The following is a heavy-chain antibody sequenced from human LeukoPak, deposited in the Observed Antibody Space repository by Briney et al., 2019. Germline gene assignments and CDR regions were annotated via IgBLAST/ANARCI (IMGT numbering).Heavy chain of an antibody. Sequence: SETLSLTCAVYGGSFSGYYWSWIRQPPGKGLEWIGEINHRGSTNYNPSLKSRVTISVDTSKNQFSLKLSSVTAADTAVYYCARGGLRDGYPFDYWGQGTLVTVSS. CDR1: GGSFSGYY. V-gene: IGHV4-34*01. CDR2: INHRGST. D-gene: IGHD5-24*01. J-gene: IGHJ4*02. CDR3: ARGGLRDGYPFDY.